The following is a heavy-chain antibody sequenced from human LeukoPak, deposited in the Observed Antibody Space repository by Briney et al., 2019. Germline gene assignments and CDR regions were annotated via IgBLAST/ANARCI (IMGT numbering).Heavy chain of an antibody. V-gene: IGHV4-31*03. D-gene: IGHD3-22*01. CDR1: GGSISSGGYY. J-gene: IGHJ4*02. CDR3: ARGIDYYDSSGYFSYFDY. Sequence: SQTLSLTCTVSGGSISSGGYYWSWIRQHPGKGLEWIGYIYYSGSTYYNPSLKSRVTISVDTSKNQFSLKLSSVTAADTAVYYCARGIDYYDSSGYFSYFDYWGQGTLVTVSS. CDR2: IYYSGST.